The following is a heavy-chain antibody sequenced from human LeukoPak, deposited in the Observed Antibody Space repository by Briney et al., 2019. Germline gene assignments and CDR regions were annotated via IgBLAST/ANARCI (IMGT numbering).Heavy chain of an antibody. CDR1: GGSISTNKYY. CDR3: ATPYSGGYQGLDI. CDR2: IYYSGST. J-gene: IGHJ3*02. V-gene: IGHV4-39*01. Sequence: SETLSLTCTVSGGSISTNKYYWGWIRQPPGKGLEWIGSIYYSGSTYYNPTLKSRVTIFVDTSKNQFSLKLSSVTAADTAVYYCATPYSGGYQGLDIWGQGTMVTVS. D-gene: IGHD1-26*01.